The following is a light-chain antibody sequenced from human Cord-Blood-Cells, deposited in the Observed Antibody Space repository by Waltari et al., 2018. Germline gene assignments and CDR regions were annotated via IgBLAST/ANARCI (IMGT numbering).Light chain of an antibody. CDR3: TSRDSSGNHHVV. J-gene: IGLJ2*01. CDR1: SLRSYY. V-gene: IGLV3-19*01. Sequence: SSELTQDPAVSVALGQTVRITCQGDSLRSYYASWYQQKPGQAPVLVIYGKNNRPSGIPDLFSGSSSGNTASLTITGAQAEDEADYYCTSRDSSGNHHVVFGGGTKLTVL. CDR2: GKN.